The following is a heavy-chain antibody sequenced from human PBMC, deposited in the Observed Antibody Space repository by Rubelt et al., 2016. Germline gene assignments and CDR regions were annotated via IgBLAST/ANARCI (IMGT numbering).Heavy chain of an antibody. Sequence: GAEVKKPGASVKVSCKASGYTFTSYDINWVRQATGQGLEWMGWMNPNSGNTGYAQKFQGRVTMTRNTSISTAYMELSSLRSEDTAVYYCSRDLDPVIAAAGTTLFDYWGQGTLVTVSS. CDR3: SRDLDPVIAAAGTTLFDY. V-gene: IGHV1-8*01. CDR2: MNPNSGNT. D-gene: IGHD6-13*01. CDR1: GYTFTSYD. J-gene: IGHJ4*02.